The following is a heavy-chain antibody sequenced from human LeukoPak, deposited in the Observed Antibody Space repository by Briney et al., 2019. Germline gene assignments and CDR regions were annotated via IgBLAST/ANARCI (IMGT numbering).Heavy chain of an antibody. CDR1: GFTFSSYW. CDR3: ARGHDYDILTGYSY. V-gene: IGHV3-7*01. CDR2: IKQDGSEK. Sequence: TGGSLRLSCAASGFTFSSYWMSWVRQAPGKGLEWVANIKQDGSEKYYVDSVKGRFTISRDNAKNSLYLQMNSLRAEDTAVYYCARGHDYDILTGYSYWGQGTLVTVSS. D-gene: IGHD3-9*01. J-gene: IGHJ4*02.